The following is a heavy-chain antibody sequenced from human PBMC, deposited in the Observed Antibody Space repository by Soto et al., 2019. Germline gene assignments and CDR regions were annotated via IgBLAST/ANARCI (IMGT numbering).Heavy chain of an antibody. Sequence: GASVKVSCKASGGSVTTYSISWVRQAPGQGLEWMGGIISILGTTNYAQKFRGRVSISADESTSTVYMELSSLRYEDTATYYCAGEFIEYSSQTSWFDPWGQGTLVTVSS. CDR2: IISILGTT. D-gene: IGHD3-22*01. CDR1: GGSVTTYS. V-gene: IGHV1-69*13. CDR3: AGEFIEYSSQTSWFDP. J-gene: IGHJ5*02.